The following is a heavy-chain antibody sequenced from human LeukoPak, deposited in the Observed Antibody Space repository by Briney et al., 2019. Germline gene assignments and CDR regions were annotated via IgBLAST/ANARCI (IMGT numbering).Heavy chain of an antibody. CDR2: ISWDSGNT. J-gene: IGHJ4*02. D-gene: IGHD6-19*01. Sequence: GGSLRLSCAASGFPLSSFGMSWVRQALGKGLEGVSLISWDSGNTYYADSVRGRFTISRDNSKNSLYLQMNSLTTEDTALYYCAKARGISGWDFDYWGQGTLVTVSS. V-gene: IGHV3-43*02. CDR1: GFPLSSFG. CDR3: AKARGISGWDFDY.